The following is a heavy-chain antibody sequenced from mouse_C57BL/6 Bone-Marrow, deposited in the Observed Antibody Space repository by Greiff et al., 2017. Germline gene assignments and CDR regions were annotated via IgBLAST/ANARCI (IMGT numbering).Heavy chain of an antibody. J-gene: IGHJ2*01. Sequence: QVQLKESGAELARPGASVKLSCKASGYTFTSYGISWVKQRTGQGLEWIGEIYPRSGNTYYNEKFKCKATLTADKSSSTAYMELRSLTSEDSAVYFCARRDWNYYGSSYDYWGQGTTLTVSS. D-gene: IGHD1-1*01. CDR1: GYTFTSYG. CDR2: IYPRSGNT. CDR3: ARRDWNYYGSSYDY. V-gene: IGHV1-81*01.